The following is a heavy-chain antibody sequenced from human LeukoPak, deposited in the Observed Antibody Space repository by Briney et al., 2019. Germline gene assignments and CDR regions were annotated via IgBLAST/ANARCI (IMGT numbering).Heavy chain of an antibody. CDR1: GGTFSSYA. CDR3: ARGPYSYGLEWFDP. CDR2: IIPIFGTA. V-gene: IGHV1-69*05. Sequence: ASVTLSCKASGGTFSSYAISWVRQAPGPGLEWMGGIIPIFGTANYAQKFQGRVTITTDESTSTAYMELSSLRSEDTAVYYCARGPYSYGLEWFDPWGQGTLVTVSS. D-gene: IGHD5-18*01. J-gene: IGHJ5*02.